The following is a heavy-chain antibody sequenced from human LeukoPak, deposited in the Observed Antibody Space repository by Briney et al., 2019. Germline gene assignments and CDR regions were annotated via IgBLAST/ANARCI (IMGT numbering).Heavy chain of an antibody. D-gene: IGHD3-3*01. CDR3: AKGRGTYYDFWIAQSNWFDP. CDR2: ISGSGGST. CDR1: GFTFSNDW. Sequence: GGSLRLSCAASGFTFSNDWMSWVRQAPGKGLEWVSAISGSGGSTYYADSVKGRFTISRDNSKNTLYLQMNSLRAEDTAVYYCAKGRGTYYDFWIAQSNWFDPWGQGTLVTVSS. J-gene: IGHJ5*02. V-gene: IGHV3-23*01.